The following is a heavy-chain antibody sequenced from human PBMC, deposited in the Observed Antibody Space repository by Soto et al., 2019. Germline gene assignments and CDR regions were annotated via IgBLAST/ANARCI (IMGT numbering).Heavy chain of an antibody. D-gene: IGHD3-3*01. CDR1: GFTFSGHY. J-gene: IGHJ4*02. CDR2: IRNKPNGHTT. CDR3: SATVITAPLFGY. Sequence: PGGSLRLSCEGSGFTFSGHYMDWVRQAPGKGLEWLGRIRNKPNGHTTAYAASVKGRGTISRDDSKNLVYLQMNSLKSEDTALYYCSATVITAPLFGYWGQGTLVTVSS. V-gene: IGHV3-72*01.